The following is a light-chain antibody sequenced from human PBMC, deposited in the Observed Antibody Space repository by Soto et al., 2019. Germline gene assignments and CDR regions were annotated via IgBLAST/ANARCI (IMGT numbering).Light chain of an antibody. Sequence: QSALTQPASVSGSPGQSIAISCTGTSSEVGGYNYVSWYQQHPGKAPKLMIHDVTNRPSGVSNRFSGSKSGNTASLTISGLQTEDEADYYCSSYTSSDTYVFGTGTKVTVL. CDR3: SSYTSSDTYV. J-gene: IGLJ1*01. V-gene: IGLV2-14*01. CDR2: DVT. CDR1: SSEVGGYNY.